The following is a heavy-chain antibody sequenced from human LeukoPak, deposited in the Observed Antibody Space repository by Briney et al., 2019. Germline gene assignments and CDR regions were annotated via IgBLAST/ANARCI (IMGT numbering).Heavy chain of an antibody. J-gene: IGHJ1*01. Sequence: GGSLRLSCVASGFTFSSYAMSWVRQAPGKGLEWVSLISTSSRTHYADSMKGRFTISRDNSRNTLYLQINSLRAEDTAVYYCAKDLDSTGSWPPDYFQHWGQGSLVTVSS. V-gene: IGHV3-23*01. CDR3: AKDLDSTGSWPPDYFQH. CDR2: ISTSSRT. D-gene: IGHD3-22*01. CDR1: GFTFSSYA.